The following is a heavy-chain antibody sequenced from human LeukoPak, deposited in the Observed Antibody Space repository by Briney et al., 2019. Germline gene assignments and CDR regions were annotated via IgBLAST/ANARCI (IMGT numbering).Heavy chain of an antibody. Sequence: PGGSLRLSCAASGFTFSSYAMTWVRQAPGKGLEWVSAISGSGGSTYYADSVKGRFTISRGNSRNTLYLQMNSLRAEDTALYYCAKGGRLRYFDDRVGYYGMDVWGQGTTVTVSS. CDR2: ISGSGGST. D-gene: IGHD3-9*01. CDR3: AKGGRLRYFDDRVGYYGMDV. CDR1: GFTFSSYA. V-gene: IGHV3-23*01. J-gene: IGHJ6*02.